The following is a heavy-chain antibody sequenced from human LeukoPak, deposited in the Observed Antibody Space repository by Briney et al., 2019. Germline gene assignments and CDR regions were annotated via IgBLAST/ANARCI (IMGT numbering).Heavy chain of an antibody. CDR3: ARGRHNHQPHWGYGY. J-gene: IGHJ4*02. V-gene: IGHV4-34*01. CDR2: INHSGST. CDR1: GGSFSGYY. Sequence: SETLSLTCAVYGGSFSGYYWSWIRQPPGKGLEWIGEINHSGSTNYNPSLKSRVTISVDTSKNQFSLKLSSVTAADTAVYYCARGRHNHQPHWGYGYWGQGTLVTVSS. D-gene: IGHD5-18*01.